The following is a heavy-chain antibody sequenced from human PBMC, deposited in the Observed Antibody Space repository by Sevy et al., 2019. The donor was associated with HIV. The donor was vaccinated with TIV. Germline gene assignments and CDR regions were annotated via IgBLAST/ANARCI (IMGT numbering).Heavy chain of an antibody. D-gene: IGHD5-12*01. J-gene: IGHJ4*02. CDR3: ARGALRVGYGGPFDY. V-gene: IGHV3-13*01. CDR1: GFTFSIYD. CDR2: INTVGDT. Sequence: GGSLRLSCAASGFTFSIYDMHWVRQATGKGLEWVSAINTVGDTYFPGSVKGRFTISRENAKNSLYLQINSLRAGETAVYYCARGALRVGYGGPFDYSGQGTLCPVSS.